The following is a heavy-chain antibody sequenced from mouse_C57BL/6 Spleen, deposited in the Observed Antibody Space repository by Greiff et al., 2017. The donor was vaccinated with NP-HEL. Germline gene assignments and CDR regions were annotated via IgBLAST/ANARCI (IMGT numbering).Heavy chain of an antibody. J-gene: IGHJ2*01. CDR2: ISDGGSYT. V-gene: IGHV5-4*01. D-gene: IGHD3-3*01. CDR1: GFTFSSYA. CDR3: ARGDFNFDY. Sequence: DVHLVESGGGLVKPGGSLKLSCAASGFTFSSYAMSWVRQTPEKRLEWVATISDGGSYTYYPDTVKGRFTISRDNAKNNLYLQISHLKSEDTAMYYCARGDFNFDYWGQGTTLTVSS.